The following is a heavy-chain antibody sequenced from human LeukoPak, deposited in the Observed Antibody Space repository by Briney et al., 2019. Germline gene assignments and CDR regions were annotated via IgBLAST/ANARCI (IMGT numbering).Heavy chain of an antibody. CDR2: ISTNTGNP. D-gene: IGHD4-23*01. CDR1: GYTLTTYA. Sequence: ASVKVSCKASGYTLTTYAINWVRQAPGQGLEWMGWISTNTGNPTYAQGFTGRFVFSLDTSVSTAYLQISSLKAEDTAVYYCAREVAPGGFDYWGQGTLVTVSS. V-gene: IGHV7-4-1*02. J-gene: IGHJ4*02. CDR3: AREVAPGGFDY.